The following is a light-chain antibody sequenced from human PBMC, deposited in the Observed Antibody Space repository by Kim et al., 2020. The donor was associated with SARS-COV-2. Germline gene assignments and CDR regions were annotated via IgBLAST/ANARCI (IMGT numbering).Light chain of an antibody. V-gene: IGKV1-27*01. CDR1: QGISNY. J-gene: IGKJ1*01. CDR2: AAS. CDR3: QRYIRAPWT. Sequence: DIQMTQSPSSLSASVGDRVTITCRASQGISNYLAWYQQKPGKVPKLLIYAASTLHSGVPSRFSGTGSETDFTLTISSLQPEDVATYYCQRYIRAPWTFGDGTKVYIK.